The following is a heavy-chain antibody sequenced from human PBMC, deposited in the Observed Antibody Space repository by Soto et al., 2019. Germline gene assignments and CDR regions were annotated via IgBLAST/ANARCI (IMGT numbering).Heavy chain of an antibody. CDR3: VRVIIAAAGGYYYMDV. Sequence: PGESRKISCKGSGYSFTSYWIGWVRQMPGKGLEWMGIIYPGDSDTRYSPSFQGQVTISADKSISTAYLQWSSLKASDTAMYYCVRVIIAAAGGYYYMDVWGKETRVTISS. V-gene: IGHV5-51*01. J-gene: IGHJ6*03. CDR1: GYSFTSYW. CDR2: IYPGDSDT. D-gene: IGHD6-13*01.